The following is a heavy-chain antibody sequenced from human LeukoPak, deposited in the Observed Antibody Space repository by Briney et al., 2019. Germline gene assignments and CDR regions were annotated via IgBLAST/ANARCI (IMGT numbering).Heavy chain of an antibody. CDR2: ISGSGGST. J-gene: IGHJ4*02. D-gene: IGHD3-22*01. CDR3: AKKNAGYYDSSGYRYDY. CDR1: GFTFSGYE. V-gene: IGHV3-23*01. Sequence: GGSLGLSCVASGFTFSGYEMNWVRQAPGKGLEWVSAISGSGGSTYYADSVKGRFTISRDNSKNTLYLQMNSLRAEDTAVYYCAKKNAGYYDSSGYRYDYWGQGTLVTVSS.